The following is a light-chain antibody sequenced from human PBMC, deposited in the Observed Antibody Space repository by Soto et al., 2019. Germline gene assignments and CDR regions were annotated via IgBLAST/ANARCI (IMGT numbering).Light chain of an antibody. CDR2: DAS. CDR3: QQRYNWPPIT. CDR1: QSVSSY. J-gene: IGKJ5*01. V-gene: IGKV3-11*01. Sequence: EIVLTQSPATLSLSPGERATLSCRASQSVSSYLAWYQQKPGQAPRLLIYDASNRATGIPARFSGSGSGTDFTLTISCLEPEDFAVYYCQQRYNWPPITFGQGTRLEIK.